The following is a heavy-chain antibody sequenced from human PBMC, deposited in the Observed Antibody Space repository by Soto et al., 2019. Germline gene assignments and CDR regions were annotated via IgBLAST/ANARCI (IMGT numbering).Heavy chain of an antibody. Sequence: HVQLVQSGAEVKKPGASVKVSCKASGYTFTGYFIHWVRQAPGQGLEWMGYINPNSGATKYAKKFQGRVTLTRATSITTAYMEMTMLRADDTAVYYCARGGGTILAPLPWGQGTLVTVSS. CDR3: ARGGGTILAPLP. CDR1: GYTFTGYF. V-gene: IGHV1-2*02. CDR2: INPNSGAT. J-gene: IGHJ5*02. D-gene: IGHD3-3*01.